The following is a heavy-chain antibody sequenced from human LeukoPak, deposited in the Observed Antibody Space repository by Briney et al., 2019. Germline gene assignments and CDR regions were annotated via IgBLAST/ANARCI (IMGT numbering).Heavy chain of an antibody. CDR2: ISGNGYA. CDR3: ARGLEWLTRRHTWFDP. Sequence: GGSLRLSCAASGFTFSSYSMNWVRQAPGKGLEWVSAISGNGYAYYADSVKGRFTISRDNSKNTLYLQMNSLRAEDTAVYYCARGLEWLTRRHTWFDPWGQGTLVTVSS. CDR1: GFTFSSYS. D-gene: IGHD3-3*01. J-gene: IGHJ5*02. V-gene: IGHV3-23*01.